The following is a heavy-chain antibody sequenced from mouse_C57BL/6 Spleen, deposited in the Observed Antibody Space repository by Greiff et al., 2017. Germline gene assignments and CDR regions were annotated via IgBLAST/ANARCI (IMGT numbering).Heavy chain of an antibody. J-gene: IGHJ4*01. CDR2: IYPGSGST. D-gene: IGHD3-2*02. V-gene: IGHV1-55*01. Sequence: QVQLKQPGAELVKPGASVKMSCKASGYTFTSYWITWVKQRPGQGLEWIGDIYPGSGSTNYNEKFKSKATLTVDTSSSTAYMQLSSLTSEDSAVYYCARGGTAQAVYAMDYWGQGTSVTVSS. CDR3: ARGGTAQAVYAMDY. CDR1: GYTFTSYW.